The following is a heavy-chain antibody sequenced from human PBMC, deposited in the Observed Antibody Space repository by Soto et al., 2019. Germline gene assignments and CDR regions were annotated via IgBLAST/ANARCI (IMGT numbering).Heavy chain of an antibody. CDR1: GFTFSSYS. CDR3: ARDSSGFYLGEGYYYYYMDV. V-gene: IGHV3-21*01. D-gene: IGHD6-19*01. J-gene: IGHJ6*03. CDR2: ISSSSSYI. Sequence: GGSLRLSCAASGFTFSSYSMNWVRQAPGKGLEWVSSISSSSSYIYYADSVKGRFTISRDNAKNSLYLQMNSLRAEDTAVYYCARDSSGFYLGEGYYYYYMDVWGKGTTVTVSS.